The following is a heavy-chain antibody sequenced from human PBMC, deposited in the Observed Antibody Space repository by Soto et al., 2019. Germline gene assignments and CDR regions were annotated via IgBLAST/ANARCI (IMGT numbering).Heavy chain of an antibody. CDR3: ARGTYGDY. CDR2: ISAHNGNT. CDR1: VYDVTTYG. D-gene: IGHD3-16*01. V-gene: IGHV1-18*01. J-gene: IGHJ4*02. Sequence: QMHLVQSGAEVKKPGASVKVSCEGSVYDVTTYGITWVRQHPGQGLEWMAWISAHNGNTDYAQKLQGRGTVPRYTSASTAYMERRSMRSDDTAMYYCARGTYGDYWGQGALVTVS.